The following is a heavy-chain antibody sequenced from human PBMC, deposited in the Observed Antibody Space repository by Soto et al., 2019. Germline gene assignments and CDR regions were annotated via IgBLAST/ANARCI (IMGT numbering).Heavy chain of an antibody. CDR1: GGSFSDYA. D-gene: IGHD3-22*01. V-gene: IGHV1-69*01. Sequence: QVQLVQSGAEVKKPGSSVKVSCQASGGSFSDYAISWVRQAPGQGLEWLGGIIPMLGIADNAQKFQGRVTITADEYTSTAYMELSSLRSEDTAVYYCARDGDYYDSSGFQRDYHYYGMDVWCQGTTVTVAS. J-gene: IGHJ6*02. CDR3: ARDGDYYDSSGFQRDYHYYGMDV. CDR2: IIPMLGIA.